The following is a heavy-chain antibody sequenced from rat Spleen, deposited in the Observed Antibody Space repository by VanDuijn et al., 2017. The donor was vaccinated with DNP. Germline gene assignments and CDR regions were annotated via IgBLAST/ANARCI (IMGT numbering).Heavy chain of an antibody. V-gene: IGHV3-1*01. Sequence: EVYLQESGPGLVKPSQSLSLTCSVTGYSITSSYRWNWIRKFPGSKLEWIGHINYSGTTTYNPSLKSRISITRDTSKNQFFLHLNSVTTEDTATYYCAREEAYYGYDYFDYWGQGLMVTVSS. CDR3: AREEAYYGYDYFDY. D-gene: IGHD1-7*01. CDR1: GYSITSSY. J-gene: IGHJ2*01. CDR2: INYSGTT.